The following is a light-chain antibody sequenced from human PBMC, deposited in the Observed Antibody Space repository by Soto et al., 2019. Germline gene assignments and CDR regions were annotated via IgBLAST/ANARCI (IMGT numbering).Light chain of an antibody. Sequence: DIVMTQSPLSLPVTPGEPASISCRSSQSLLHSNGYNYLDWYLQKPGQSPQLLIYLGSNRSSGVPDRFSGSGSGTDFTLKISSVEAEDVGVYYCMKALQTPPATFGQGTRLEI. CDR3: MKALQTPPAT. CDR2: LGS. CDR1: QSLLHSNGYNY. V-gene: IGKV2-28*01. J-gene: IGKJ5*01.